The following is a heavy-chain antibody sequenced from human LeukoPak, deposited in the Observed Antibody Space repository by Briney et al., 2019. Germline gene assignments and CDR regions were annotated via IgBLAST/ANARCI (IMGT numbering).Heavy chain of an antibody. J-gene: IGHJ4*02. CDR3: AKAGAAPLAGIDY. V-gene: IGHV3-30*18. D-gene: IGHD2-8*02. Sequence: GGSLRLSCVASGFTFSSHGMHWVRQAPGKGLGWVAVISYDGSNKYYADSVKGRFTISRDDSENTLYLQMNSLRAEDTAVYYCAKAGAAPLAGIDYWGQGTLVTVSS. CDR2: ISYDGSNK. CDR1: GFTFSSHG.